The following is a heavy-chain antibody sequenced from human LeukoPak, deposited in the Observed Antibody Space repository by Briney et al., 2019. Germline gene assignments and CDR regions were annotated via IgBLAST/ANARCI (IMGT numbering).Heavy chain of an antibody. J-gene: IGHJ4*02. D-gene: IGHD1-20*01. CDR1: GFTFSSYE. CDR2: ISSSGSTI. V-gene: IGHV3-48*03. Sequence: GGSLRLSCAASGFTFSSYEMNWVRQAPGKGLEWVSYISSSGSTIYYADSVKGRFTISRDNAKNSLYLQMNSLRAEDTAVYYCARARYNWNAHFDYWGQGTLVTVSS. CDR3: ARARYNWNAHFDY.